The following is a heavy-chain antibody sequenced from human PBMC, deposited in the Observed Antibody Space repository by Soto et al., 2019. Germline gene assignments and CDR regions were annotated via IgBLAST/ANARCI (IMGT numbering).Heavy chain of an antibody. CDR2: INPNSGGT. CDR3: ARGPPFGYWGGHDAFDI. V-gene: IGHV1-2*02. CDR1: GYTFTGYY. D-gene: IGHD3-22*01. J-gene: IGHJ3*02. Sequence: ASVKVSCKASGYTFTGYYMHWVRQAPGQGLEWMGWINPNSGGTNYAQKFQGRVTMTRDTSISTAYMELSRLRSDDTAVYYCARGPPFGYWGGHDAFDIWGQGTMVTVS.